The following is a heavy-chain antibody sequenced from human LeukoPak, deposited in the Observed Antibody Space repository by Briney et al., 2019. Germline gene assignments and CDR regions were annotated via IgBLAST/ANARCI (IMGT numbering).Heavy chain of an antibody. CDR3: ARDLWRDYYGSGSVNWFDP. D-gene: IGHD3-10*01. CDR2: IYHSGST. J-gene: IGHJ5*02. V-gene: IGHV4-38-2*02. Sequence: SETLSLTCAVSGYSISSGYYWGWIRQPPGKGLEWIGSIYHSGSTYYNPSLKSRVTISVDTSKNQFSLKLSSVTAADTDVYYCARDLWRDYYGSGSVNWFDPWGQGTLVTVSS. CDR1: GYSISSGYY.